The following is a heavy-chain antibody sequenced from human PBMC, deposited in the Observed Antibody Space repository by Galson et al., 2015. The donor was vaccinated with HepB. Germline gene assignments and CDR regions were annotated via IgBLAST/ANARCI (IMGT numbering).Heavy chain of an antibody. J-gene: IGHJ4*02. CDR1: GFSVSNNY. CDR2: IYSGGSI. CDR3: ARGGASSGI. Sequence: SLRLSCAASGFSVSNNYMRWVRQPPGKGLEWVSLIYSGGSIYYADSVKGRFTISRDSSTNTVYLRMENVRAEDTAVYYCARGGASSGIWGQGTLVTVSP. V-gene: IGHV3-66*01. D-gene: IGHD6-13*01.